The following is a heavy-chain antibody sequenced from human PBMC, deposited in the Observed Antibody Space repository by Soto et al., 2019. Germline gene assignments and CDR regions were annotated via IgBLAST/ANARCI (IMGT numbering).Heavy chain of an antibody. Sequence: EVQLLESGGGLVQPGGSLRLSCAASGFTFNTYALTWVXQXXGXXXXXXXXXSGSGVSTYYXDSVKGRXSISRDXSXXXXXXXXXXXXXXXXXXXXXXXXXXXXXXXXXXXXVGHYYYGMDVWGQGTTVTVSS. V-gene: IGHV3-23*01. CDR1: GFTFNTYA. CDR3: XXXXXXXXXXXXXXXVGHYYYGMDV. CDR2: XSGSGVST. J-gene: IGHJ6*02.